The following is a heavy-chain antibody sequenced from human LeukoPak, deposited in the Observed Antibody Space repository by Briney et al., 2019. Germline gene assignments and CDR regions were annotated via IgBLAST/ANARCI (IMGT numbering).Heavy chain of an antibody. CDR3: ARDRKEWGFDY. J-gene: IGHJ4*02. CDR1: GFTLSDYY. Sequence: GGSLRLSCAASGFTLSDYYMSWIRQAPGKGLEWVSYISSSSSYTNYADSVKGRFTISRDNAKNSLYLQMNSLRAEDTAVYYCARDRKEWGFDYWGQGTLVTVSS. V-gene: IGHV3-11*05. CDR2: ISSSSSYT. D-gene: IGHD2-8*01.